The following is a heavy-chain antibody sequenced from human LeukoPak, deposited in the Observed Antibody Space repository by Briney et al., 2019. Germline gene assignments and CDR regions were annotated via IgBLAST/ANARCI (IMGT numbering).Heavy chain of an antibody. Sequence: SETLSLTCAVYGGSFSGYYWSWIRQPPGKGLEWIGEINHSGSTNYNPSLKSRVTISVDTSKNQFSLKLSSVTAADTAVYYCARGLGGVISFCDYWGQGTLVTVSS. J-gene: IGHJ4*02. CDR3: ARGLGGVISFCDY. D-gene: IGHD3-16*02. V-gene: IGHV4-34*01. CDR1: GGSFSGYY. CDR2: INHSGST.